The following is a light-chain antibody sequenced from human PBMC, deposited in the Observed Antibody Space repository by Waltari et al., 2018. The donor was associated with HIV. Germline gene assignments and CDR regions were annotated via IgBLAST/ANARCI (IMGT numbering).Light chain of an antibody. J-gene: IGLJ2*01. Sequence: SYELPQPPSVSVSPGQTARITCSGDALPKNYGYGYQQKPGQAPVLVIYKDSEKSSGIPERFSGSSSGTTVTLTISAVQAEDEADYYCQSTDSSGTYVVFGGGTKLTVL. CDR2: KDS. V-gene: IGLV3-25*03. CDR3: QSTDSSGTYVV. CDR1: ALPKNY.